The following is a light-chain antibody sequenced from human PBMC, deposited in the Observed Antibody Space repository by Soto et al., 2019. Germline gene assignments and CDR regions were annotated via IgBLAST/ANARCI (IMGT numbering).Light chain of an antibody. J-gene: IGKJ1*01. Sequence: EIVLTQSPGTLSLSPGARATLSCRASQSVSSSYLAWYQQKGGQAPRLLIYGASSRATGIPDRFSGSGSGTDFTLTISRLEPEDFAVYYCQQYVRSPWTFGQGTKVEIK. CDR1: QSVSSSY. CDR3: QQYVRSPWT. V-gene: IGKV3-20*01. CDR2: GAS.